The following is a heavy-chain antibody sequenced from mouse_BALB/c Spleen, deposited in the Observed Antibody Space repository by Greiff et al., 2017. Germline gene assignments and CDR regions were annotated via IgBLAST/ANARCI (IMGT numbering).Heavy chain of an antibody. CDR1: GYSFTGYY. Sequence: VQLRQSGPELMKPGASVKISCKASGYSFTGYYMHWVKQSHGKSLEWIGRVNPNNGGTSYNQKFKGKAILTVDKSSSTAYMELRSLTSEDSAVYYCARSLIYDGYYLDVWGAGTTVTVSS. D-gene: IGHD2-3*01. J-gene: IGHJ1*01. V-gene: IGHV1-26*01. CDR2: VNPNNGGT. CDR3: ARSLIYDGYYLDV.